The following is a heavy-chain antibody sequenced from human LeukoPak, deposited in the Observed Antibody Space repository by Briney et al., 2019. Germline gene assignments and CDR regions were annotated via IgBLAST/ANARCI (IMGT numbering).Heavy chain of an antibody. CDR1: GYTSPFYG. CDR3: AWYTMVDDIT. D-gene: IGHD4/OR15-4a*01. CDR2: ISTETQSP. Sequence: ASVKVSCKVSGYTSPFYGITWVRQAPGQGLEWMGWISTETQSPNYAQKLQGRLTITTDKATSTAYMELTSLRYDDAAIYYCAWYTMVDDITWGQGTLITVSS. J-gene: IGHJ4*02. V-gene: IGHV1-18*01.